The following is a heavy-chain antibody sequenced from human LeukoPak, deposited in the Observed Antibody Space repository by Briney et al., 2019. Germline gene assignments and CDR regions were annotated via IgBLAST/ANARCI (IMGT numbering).Heavy chain of an antibody. V-gene: IGHV3-30*18. D-gene: IGHD6-19*01. J-gene: IGHJ4*02. CDR2: ISYDGSNK. Sequence: GGSLRLSCAASGFTFSSYGMDWVRQAPGKGLEWVGVISYDGSNKYYADSVKGRFTISRDNSKNTLYLQMNSLRAEDTAVYYCAKDMVWAAVAGTVDYWGQGTLVTVSS. CDR3: AKDMVWAAVAGTVDY. CDR1: GFTFSSYG.